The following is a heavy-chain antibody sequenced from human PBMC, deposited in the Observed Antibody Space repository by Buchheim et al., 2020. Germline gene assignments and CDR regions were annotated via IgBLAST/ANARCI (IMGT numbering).Heavy chain of an antibody. CDR3: ATTRDPGIAVATDY. J-gene: IGHJ4*02. CDR1: GGSFSGYY. Sequence: QVQLQQWGAGLVKPSETLSLTCAVYGGSFSGYYWSWIRQPPGKGLEWIGEINHSGSTNYNPSLKSRVTISVDTSKNQFSLKLSSVTAADTAVYYCATTRDPGIAVATDYWGQGTL. V-gene: IGHV4-34*01. D-gene: IGHD6-19*01. CDR2: INHSGST.